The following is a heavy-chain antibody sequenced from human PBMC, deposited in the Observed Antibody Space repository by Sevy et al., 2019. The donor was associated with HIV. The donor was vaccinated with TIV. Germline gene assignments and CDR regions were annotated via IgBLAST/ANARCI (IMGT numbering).Heavy chain of an antibody. D-gene: IGHD6-13*01. Sequence: GGSLRLSCAASGFTFSDYYMSWIRQAPGKGLEWVSYISSSGSTIYYADSVKGRFTISRDNAKNSLYLQMNSLRAEDTAAYYCARDSEIAAAAPYYFDYWGQGTLVTVSS. CDR3: ARDSEIAAAAPYYFDY. CDR1: GFTFSDYY. CDR2: ISSSGSTI. V-gene: IGHV3-11*01. J-gene: IGHJ4*02.